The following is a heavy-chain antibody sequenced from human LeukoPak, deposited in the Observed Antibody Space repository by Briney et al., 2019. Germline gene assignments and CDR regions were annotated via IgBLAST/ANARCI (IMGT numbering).Heavy chain of an antibody. D-gene: IGHD3-16*01. CDR3: AKAGHYDYVWGSFDY. Sequence: GSLRLSCAASGFTFSSYAMSWVRQAPGKGLEWVSAISGSGGSTYYADSVEGRFTISRDNSKNTLYLQMNSLRAEDTAVYYCAKAGHYDYVWGSFDYWGQGTLVTVSS. V-gene: IGHV3-23*01. CDR2: ISGSGGST. J-gene: IGHJ4*02. CDR1: GFTFSSYA.